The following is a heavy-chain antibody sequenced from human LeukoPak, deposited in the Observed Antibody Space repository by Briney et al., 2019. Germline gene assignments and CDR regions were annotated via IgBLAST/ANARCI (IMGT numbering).Heavy chain of an antibody. CDR2: ISSSSSTI. Sequence: GGSLRLSCAASGFTFSSYSMNWVRQAPGKGLEWVSYISSSSSTIYYADSVKGRFTISRDNAKNSLYLQMNSLRAEDTAVYYCAKEMDYYGSGFDYWGQGTLVTVSS. D-gene: IGHD3-10*01. CDR3: AKEMDYYGSGFDY. V-gene: IGHV3-48*04. J-gene: IGHJ4*02. CDR1: GFTFSSYS.